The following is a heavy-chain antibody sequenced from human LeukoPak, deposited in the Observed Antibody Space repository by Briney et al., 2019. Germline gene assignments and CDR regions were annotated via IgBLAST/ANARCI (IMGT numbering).Heavy chain of an antibody. CDR3: AKVGGGRIAAAGSHY. D-gene: IGHD6-13*01. CDR2: VGVSDGST. CDR1: GFTFSGYD. Sequence: GGSLRLSCAASGFTFSGYDMTWLRQAPGKGLEWVSGVGVSDGSTFYADSVKGRFTISRDNSKNTLYLQMNSLRVEDTAVYYCAKVGGGRIAAAGSHYWGQGTLVTVSS. V-gene: IGHV3-23*01. J-gene: IGHJ4*02.